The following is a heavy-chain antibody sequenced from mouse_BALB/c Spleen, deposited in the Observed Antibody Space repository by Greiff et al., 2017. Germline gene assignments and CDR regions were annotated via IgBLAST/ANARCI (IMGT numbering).Heavy chain of an antibody. CDR2: ISNLAYSI. Sequence: EVQLVESGGGLVQPGGSRKLSCAASGFTFSDYGMAWVRQAPGKGPEWVAFISNLAYSIYYSDTVTGRFTISRENAKNTLYLEMSSLRSEDTAMYYCARYCSSPYYFDYWGQGTTLTVSS. J-gene: IGHJ2*01. CDR1: GFTFSDYG. CDR3: ARYCSSPYYFDY. D-gene: IGHD1-1*01. V-gene: IGHV5-15*02.